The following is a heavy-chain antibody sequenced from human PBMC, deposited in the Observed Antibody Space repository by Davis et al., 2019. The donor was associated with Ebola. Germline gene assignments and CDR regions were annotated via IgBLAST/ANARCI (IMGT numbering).Heavy chain of an antibody. CDR1: GFTFSSYG. D-gene: IGHD3-3*02. J-gene: IGHJ6*03. Sequence: PGGSLRLSCVASGFTFSSYGMSWVRQAPGKGLEWVAIISGSGGSTHYVDSVKGRFTISRDNSKNSLYLQMNSLRAEDTAVYYCAKDVAIFGMDIRGMENCYMDVWGKGTTVTVSS. CDR3: AKDVAIFGMDIRGMENCYMDV. V-gene: IGHV3-23*01. CDR2: ISGSGGST.